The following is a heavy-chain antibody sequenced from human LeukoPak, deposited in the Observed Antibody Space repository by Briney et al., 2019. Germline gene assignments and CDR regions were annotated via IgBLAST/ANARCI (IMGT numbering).Heavy chain of an antibody. J-gene: IGHJ4*02. V-gene: IGHV1-69*01. CDR3: AILGYCSGGSCYSTGP. D-gene: IGHD2-15*01. CDR2: SIPIFGTA. Sequence: SVKVSCKASGGTSSSYAISWVRQAPGQGLEWMGGSIPIFGTANYAKKFQGRVTITADESTSTAYMELSSLRTEDTAVYYCAILGYCSGGSCYSTGPWGQGTLVTVSS. CDR1: GGTSSSYA.